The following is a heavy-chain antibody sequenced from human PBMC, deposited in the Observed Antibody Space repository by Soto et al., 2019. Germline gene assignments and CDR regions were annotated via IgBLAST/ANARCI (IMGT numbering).Heavy chain of an antibody. V-gene: IGHV3-20*04. CDR3: ARSRNSRSYFFDY. Sequence: GGSLRLSCAASGFTFNDYGMSWVRQAPGKGLEWVSGVNWNGDTTGYADSVKGRFTISRDDAQNSLYLQMNSLRVEDTALYYYARSRNSRSYFFDYWGRGTLVTVPS. D-gene: IGHD2-21*01. J-gene: IGHJ4*02. CDR1: GFTFNDYG. CDR2: VNWNGDTT.